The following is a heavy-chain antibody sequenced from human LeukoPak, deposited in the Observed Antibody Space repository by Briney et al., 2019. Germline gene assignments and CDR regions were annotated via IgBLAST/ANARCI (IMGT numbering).Heavy chain of an antibody. CDR1: GFTFSDAW. J-gene: IGHJ4*02. D-gene: IGHD3-22*01. CDR3: ARVGRCSTYYYDSSGYYGCYFDY. V-gene: IGHV3-15*01. Sequence: GGSLRLSCAASGFTFSDAWMTWVRQAPGKGLEWVGRIKDKTNGGTTDYAAPVEGRFTISRDNAKNSLYLQMNSLRAEDTAVYYCARVGRCSTYYYDSSGYYGCYFDYWGQGTLVTVSS. CDR2: IKDKTNGGTT.